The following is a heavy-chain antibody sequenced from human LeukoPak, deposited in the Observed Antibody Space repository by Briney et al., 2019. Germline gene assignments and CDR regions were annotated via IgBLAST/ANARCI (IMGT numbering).Heavy chain of an antibody. CDR3: ARGPANYYGSGSYYRL. CDR2: INHSGST. J-gene: IGHJ4*02. D-gene: IGHD3-10*01. V-gene: IGHV4-34*01. CDR1: GGSFSGYY. Sequence: SETLSLTCAVYGGSFSGYYWRWIRQPPGKGLEWIGEINHSGSTNYNPSLKSRVTISVDTSKNQFSLKLSSVTAADTAVYYCARGPANYYGSGSYYRLWGQGTLVTVSS.